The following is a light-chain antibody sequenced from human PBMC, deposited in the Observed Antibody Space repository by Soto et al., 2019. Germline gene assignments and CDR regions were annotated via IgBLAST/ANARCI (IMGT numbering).Light chain of an antibody. CDR3: QQRSNWPWT. CDR2: GAS. J-gene: IGKJ1*01. V-gene: IGKV3-11*01. CDR1: QSVASN. Sequence: EIVMTQSPATLSVSPGESVTLSCRASQSVASNLAWYQQRPGQAPSLLIFGASTRAPGIPGRFSGSGSGTDFTLTISSLEPEDFAVYYCQQRSNWPWTFGQGTKVDIK.